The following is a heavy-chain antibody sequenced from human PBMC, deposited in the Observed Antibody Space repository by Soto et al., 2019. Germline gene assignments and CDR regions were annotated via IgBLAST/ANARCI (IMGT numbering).Heavy chain of an antibody. CDR2: INHSGST. V-gene: IGHV4-34*01. CDR1: GGSFSGYY. CDR3: ARAGCYCAIFTGCYSGYYCYMDV. Sequence: SETLSLTCAVYGGSFSGYYWSWIRQPPGKGLEWIGEINHSGSTNYNPSLKSRVTISVDTSKNQFSLKLSSVTAADTAVYYCARAGCYCAIFTGCYSGYYCYMDVWGKGTTVTVSS. D-gene: IGHD3-9*01. J-gene: IGHJ6*03.